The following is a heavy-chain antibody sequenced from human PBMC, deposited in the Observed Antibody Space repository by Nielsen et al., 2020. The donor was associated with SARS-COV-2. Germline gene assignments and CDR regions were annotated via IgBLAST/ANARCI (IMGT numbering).Heavy chain of an antibody. CDR3: ARVPPRPSSSYYPYYTCYMDV. CDR1: GFTFSTYW. D-gene: IGHD6-13*01. Sequence: GESLKISCEASGFTFSTYWMSWVRQAPGKGLEWVANIKQDGGDRYYVDSVRGRFTISRDNAKNSLYLQMNSLRAEDTAVYYCARVPPRPSSSYYPYYTCYMDVWGEGTTVTVSS. CDR2: IKQDGGDR. V-gene: IGHV3-7*03. J-gene: IGHJ6*03.